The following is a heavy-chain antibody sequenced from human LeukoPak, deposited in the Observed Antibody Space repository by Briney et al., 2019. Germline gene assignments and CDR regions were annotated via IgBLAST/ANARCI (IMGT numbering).Heavy chain of an antibody. J-gene: IGHJ4*02. V-gene: IGHV4-4*07. CDR3: ASCSAGYACYGC. CDR1: GGSISSYY. CDR2: IYPSGST. Sequence: SETLSLTRILSGGSISSYYRTWIRQPAGKGLEWIGRIYPSGSTNYTPPSKSRVTMSVDTSKNQFSLKLTSLTAADTAVYYCASCSAGYACYGCWGQGSLVTVCS. D-gene: IGHD2-2*01.